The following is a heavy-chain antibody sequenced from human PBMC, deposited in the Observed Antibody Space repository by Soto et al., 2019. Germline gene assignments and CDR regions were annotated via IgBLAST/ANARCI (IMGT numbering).Heavy chain of an antibody. D-gene: IGHD2-15*01. CDR1: GDTLSSYT. V-gene: IGHV1-3*01. Sequence: QVQFVQSGAEVKKPGASVRISCAASGDTLSSYTIHWLRQAPGHRLEWMGWINGGNGHTKYSQNFRVAVTFTRDTDSKVVYMEVRVLRCEDRTGYYCAGGRGLGDGFAPWVQGPLVTVSS. CDR3: AGGRGLGDGFAP. CDR2: INGGNGHT. J-gene: IGHJ5*02.